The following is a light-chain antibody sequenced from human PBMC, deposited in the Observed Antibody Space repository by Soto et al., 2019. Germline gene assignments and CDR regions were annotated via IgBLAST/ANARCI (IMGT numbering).Light chain of an antibody. CDR3: SAWDDSLNGVV. V-gene: IGLV1-44*01. CDR2: FGS. Sequence: QSVLTQSPSASGTPGQRVTVSCSGSSFNIGSNTVNWYQQLPGTAPKLLIFFGSHRPSGVPDRFSGSKSGSSASLAISGLQSEDEADYYCSAWDDSLNGVVFGGGTKLTVL. CDR1: SFNIGSNT. J-gene: IGLJ3*02.